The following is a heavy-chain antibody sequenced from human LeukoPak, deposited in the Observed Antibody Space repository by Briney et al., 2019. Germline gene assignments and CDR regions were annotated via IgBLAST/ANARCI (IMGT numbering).Heavy chain of an antibody. Sequence: GGSLRLSCAVSGFTFDAYLMTWVRQAPGRGREWVANVNQDENEQYYVDSVRGRFTLSRDNAKNSLYLQMNSLRDEDTALYYCARRAYDYGDFFDYWGQGTLVTVSS. CDR2: VNQDENEQ. V-gene: IGHV3-7*01. D-gene: IGHD4-17*01. CDR1: GFTFDAYL. J-gene: IGHJ4*02. CDR3: ARRAYDYGDFFDY.